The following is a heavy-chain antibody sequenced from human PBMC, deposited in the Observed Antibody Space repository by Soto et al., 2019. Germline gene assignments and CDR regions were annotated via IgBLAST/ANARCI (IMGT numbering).Heavy chain of an antibody. CDR3: ARSHRSGYCSGGSCPYSDV. V-gene: IGHV3-33*01. CDR1: GFTFSSYG. CDR2: IWYDGSNK. Sequence: QVQLVESGGGVVQPGRSLRLSCAASGFTFSSYGMNWVRQAPGKGLEWVAVIWYDGSNKYYADSVKGRFTISRYNSKNTLYLQMNSIRAEDNAVYYCARSHRSGYCSGGSCPYSDVWGKGTTGTVSS. J-gene: IGHJ6*04. D-gene: IGHD2-15*01.